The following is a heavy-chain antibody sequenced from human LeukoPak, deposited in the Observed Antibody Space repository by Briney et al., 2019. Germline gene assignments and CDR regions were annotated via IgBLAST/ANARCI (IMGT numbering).Heavy chain of an antibody. J-gene: IGHJ4*02. CDR1: GGSIGSSY. CDR3: AKYGNSGWVIDN. Sequence: SETLSLTCTVSGGSIGSSYWTWIRQPPGKGLEYIGYIYYTGATNYNPSLKSRVTISVDTSKNQFSLKMTSVTAADTAVYFCAKYGNSGWVIDNWGQGTPVTVSS. V-gene: IGHV4-59*08. CDR2: IYYTGAT. D-gene: IGHD6-19*01.